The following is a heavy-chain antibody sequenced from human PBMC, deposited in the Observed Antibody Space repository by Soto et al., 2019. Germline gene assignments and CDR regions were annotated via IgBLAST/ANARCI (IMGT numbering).Heavy chain of an antibody. V-gene: IGHV4-59*08. CDR2: IYYSGST. CDR3: GKTRDGGLVIRDRDG. J-gene: IGHJ6*03. Sequence: AETLSLTCTVSGGSISSYYWSWIRQPPGRGLEWIGYIYYSGSTNYNPSLKSRVTISVDTSKNQFSLKLSSVTAADTAVYYCGKTRDGGLVIRDRDGGGKGTRVTAS. D-gene: IGHD3-9*01. CDR1: GGSISSYY.